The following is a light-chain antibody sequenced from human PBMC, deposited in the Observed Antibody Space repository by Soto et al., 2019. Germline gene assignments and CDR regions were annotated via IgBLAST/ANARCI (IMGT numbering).Light chain of an antibody. CDR1: QSVSST. CDR3: QQYTNWPRT. Sequence: EIVMTQSPATLSVSPGETATLSCRASQSVSSTLAWYQQKPGQAPRLLIYGASTRATDIPARFSGSGSGTEFTLTISSLQSEDFAVYYCQQYTNWPRTFGQGTKVDIK. CDR2: GAS. J-gene: IGKJ1*01. V-gene: IGKV3-15*01.